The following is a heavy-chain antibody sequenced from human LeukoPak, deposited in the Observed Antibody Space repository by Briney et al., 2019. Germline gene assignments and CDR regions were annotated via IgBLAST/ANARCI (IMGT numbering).Heavy chain of an antibody. CDR3: AIEYNSSSGAFDI. D-gene: IGHD6-6*01. J-gene: IGHJ3*02. V-gene: IGHV1-8*03. CDR1: GYTFTSYD. Sequence: ASVKVSCKASGYTFTSYDINWVRQATGQGLEWMGWMNPNSGNTGYAQKFQGRVTITRNTSISTAYMELSSLRSEDTAVYYCAIEYNSSSGAFDIWGQGTMVTVSS. CDR2: MNPNSGNT.